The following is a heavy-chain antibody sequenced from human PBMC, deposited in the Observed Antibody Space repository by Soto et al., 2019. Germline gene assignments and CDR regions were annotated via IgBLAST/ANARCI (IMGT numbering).Heavy chain of an antibody. Sequence: EVQLLDSGGGSVQPGGTLKLPWPPPGFPFTNNPMHWFRRAPGKGLEWVSVISGGGGRTYYGDSVKGRFTISRDNSKDTLYLHMNRLTAEDTAVYFCAKEGVRDSSISLYFFDQWGQGTLVTVSS. CDR1: GFPFTNNP. D-gene: IGHD3-10*01. CDR2: ISGGGGRT. J-gene: IGHJ4*02. V-gene: IGHV3-23*01. CDR3: AKEGVRDSSISLYFFDQ.